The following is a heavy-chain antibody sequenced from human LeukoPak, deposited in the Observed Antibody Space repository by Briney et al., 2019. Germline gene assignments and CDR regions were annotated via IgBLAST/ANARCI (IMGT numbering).Heavy chain of an antibody. CDR2: IYHSGST. V-gene: IGHV4-4*02. Sequence: PSETLSLTCAVSGGSISSSNWWSWVRQPPGKGLEWVGEIYHSGSTNYNPSLKSRVTISVDKSKNQFSLKLNSVTAADTAVYYCAKSNGYGLIDIWGQGTMVTVSS. D-gene: IGHD3-10*01. CDR1: GGSISSSNW. CDR3: AKSNGYGLIDI. J-gene: IGHJ3*02.